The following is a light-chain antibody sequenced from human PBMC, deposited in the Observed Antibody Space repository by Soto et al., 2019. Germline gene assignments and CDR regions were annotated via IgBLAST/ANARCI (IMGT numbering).Light chain of an antibody. J-gene: IGKJ1*01. V-gene: IGKV3-15*01. Sequence: EIVMTQSPATLSVSPGERATLSCRASQSVSSNLAWYQQKPGQAPRLLIYGASTRATGIPARFSGSGSGTEFTLTISSLQSEDFAVYYCQQDNNWPQTFGKVTKV. CDR1: QSVSSN. CDR3: QQDNNWPQT. CDR2: GAS.